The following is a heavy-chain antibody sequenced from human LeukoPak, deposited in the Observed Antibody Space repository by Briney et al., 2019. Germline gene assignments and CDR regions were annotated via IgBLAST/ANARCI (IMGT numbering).Heavy chain of an antibody. CDR3: ARAPNYYDSSGYPPAYGMDV. Sequence: ASVKVXCKASGYTFTSYDINWVRQATGQGLEWMGWMSPNSGNTGYAQKFQGRVTMTRNTSISTAYMELSSLRSEDTAVYYCARAPNYYDSSGYPPAYGMDVWGQGTPVTVSS. CDR2: MSPNSGNT. CDR1: GYTFTSYD. V-gene: IGHV1-8*01. J-gene: IGHJ6*02. D-gene: IGHD3-22*01.